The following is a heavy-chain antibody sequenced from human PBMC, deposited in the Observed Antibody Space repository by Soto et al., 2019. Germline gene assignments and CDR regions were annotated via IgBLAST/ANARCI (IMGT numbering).Heavy chain of an antibody. V-gene: IGHV3-23*01. Sequence: PGGSLRLSCAASGFTFSDYAMHWVRQAPGKGLEWVSGFSGSGISTHYADSVKGRFTVSRDNSKNTLYLQMNSLRAEDTAVYNCAKEPVGPDWYFDLWGRGTLVTVSS. CDR3: AKEPVGPDWYFDL. CDR1: GFTFSDYA. CDR2: FSGSGIST. J-gene: IGHJ2*01.